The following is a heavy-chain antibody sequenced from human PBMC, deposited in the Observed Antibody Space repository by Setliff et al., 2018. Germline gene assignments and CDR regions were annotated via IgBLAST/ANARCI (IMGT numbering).Heavy chain of an antibody. J-gene: IGHJ4*02. CDR1: GGSISSGGFY. CDR2: FHTGGAT. D-gene: IGHD3-10*01. Sequence: SETLSLTCSVSGGSISSGGFYWSWIRQSAGRGLEWIGHFHTGGATDYNLSLKSRVTISLDSSKNQFSLRLSSVTAADAAVYLCARESATIGEFPLYYFDKWGQGIPVT. V-gene: IGHV4-61*09. CDR3: ARESATIGEFPLYYFDK.